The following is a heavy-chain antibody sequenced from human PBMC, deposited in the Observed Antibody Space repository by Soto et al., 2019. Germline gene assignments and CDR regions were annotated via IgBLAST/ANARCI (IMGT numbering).Heavy chain of an antibody. Sequence: SETLSLTCTVSGGSISSGGYYWSWIRQHPGKGLEWIGYIYYSGSTYYNPSLKSRVTISVGTSKNQFSLKLSSVTAADTAVYYCASRRWFGVELRVRTGWFDPWGQGTLVTVSS. J-gene: IGHJ5*02. CDR1: GGSISSGGYY. D-gene: IGHD3-10*01. CDR3: ASRRWFGVELRVRTGWFDP. V-gene: IGHV4-31*03. CDR2: IYYSGST.